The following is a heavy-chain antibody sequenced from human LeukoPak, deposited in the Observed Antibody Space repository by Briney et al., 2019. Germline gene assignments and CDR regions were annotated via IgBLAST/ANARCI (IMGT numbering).Heavy chain of an antibody. J-gene: IGHJ4*02. CDR1: GYTFTNYG. CDR3: AREANPGVVPVSFVY. D-gene: IGHD2-2*01. V-gene: IGHV1-18*01. CDR2: ISVYNGNK. Sequence: ASVKVSCKASGYTFTNYGISWVRQAPGQGLEWMGWISVYNGNKKYAQKFQGRVTITTDESTSTAYMELSSLRSEDTAVYYCAREANPGVVPVSFVYWGQGTLVTVSS.